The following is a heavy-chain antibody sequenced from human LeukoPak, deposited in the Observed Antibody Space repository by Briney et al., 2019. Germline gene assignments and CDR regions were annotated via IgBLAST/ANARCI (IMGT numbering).Heavy chain of an antibody. CDR1: GGTFSSYA. V-gene: IGHV1-69*13. Sequence: SVKVSCKASGGTFSSYAISWVRQAPGQGLEWMGGIIPIFGTANYAQKFQGRVTITADESTSTAYMELSSLRSEDTAVYYCARGRGFGSYSRVRFWFDPWGKGTTVTVSS. D-gene: IGHD1-26*01. J-gene: IGHJ6*04. CDR2: IIPIFGTA. CDR3: ARGRGFGSYSRVRFWFDP.